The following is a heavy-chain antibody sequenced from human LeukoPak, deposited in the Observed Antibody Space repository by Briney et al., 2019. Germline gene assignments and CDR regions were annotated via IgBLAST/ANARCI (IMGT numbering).Heavy chain of an antibody. J-gene: IGHJ4*02. V-gene: IGHV4-59*08. Sequence: SETLSLTCTVSGVSISRYYWSWVRQPPGKGLEWIGSVHYSGNTNYNPSLKSRVTISLDTSKNQFSLKLSYVTAADTAVYYCATHDYNWKTFDFWCQGTLVTVSS. D-gene: IGHD1-1*01. CDR3: ATHDYNWKTFDF. CDR2: VHYSGNT. CDR1: GVSISRYY.